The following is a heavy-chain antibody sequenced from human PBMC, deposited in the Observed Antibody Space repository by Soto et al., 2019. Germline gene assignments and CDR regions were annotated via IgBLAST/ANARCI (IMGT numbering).Heavy chain of an antibody. D-gene: IGHD2-2*01. V-gene: IGHV1-69*15. Sequence: KVSCKACGGTFSRYSITWVRHSPGQGLEWIGRIIPIFGIPSYAQKFQGRVTITADESTSTAYMELSGLRSDDTAVYYCAREDRDRETGLVPAAIDGMDVWGQGTTVTVSS. CDR2: IIPIFGIP. CDR1: GGTFSRYS. CDR3: AREDRDRETGLVPAAIDGMDV. J-gene: IGHJ6*02.